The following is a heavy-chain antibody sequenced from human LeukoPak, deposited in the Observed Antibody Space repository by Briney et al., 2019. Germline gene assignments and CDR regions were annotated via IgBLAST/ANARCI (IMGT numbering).Heavy chain of an antibody. V-gene: IGHV1-18*01. CDR2: ISAYNGNT. D-gene: IGHD2-2*01. CDR3: ARDRFDCSSTSCYLPFDY. J-gene: IGHJ4*02. Sequence: GASVKVSCKASGYTFTSYGISWVRQAPGQGLEWMGWISAYNGNTNYAQKLQGRVTMTTDTSTSTAYMELRSLRSDDTAVYYCARDRFDCSSTSCYLPFDYWGQGTLVTVSS. CDR1: GYTFTSYG.